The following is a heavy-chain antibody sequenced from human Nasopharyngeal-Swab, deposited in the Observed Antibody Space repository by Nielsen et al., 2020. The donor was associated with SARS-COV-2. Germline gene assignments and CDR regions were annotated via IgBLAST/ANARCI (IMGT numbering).Heavy chain of an antibody. CDR2: IYYSGST. D-gene: IGHD3-3*01. CDR1: GGSISSSSYY. Sequence: LRLSCTVSGGSISSSSYYWGWIRQPPGKGLEWIGSIYYSGSTYYKSSLKSRVTISVDTSKKEFSLKLSSVIVADTAVYYCARLSWTTNDFWSGYYLGYFDYWGQGTLVTVSS. J-gene: IGHJ4*02. CDR3: ARLSWTTNDFWSGYYLGYFDY. V-gene: IGHV4-39*01.